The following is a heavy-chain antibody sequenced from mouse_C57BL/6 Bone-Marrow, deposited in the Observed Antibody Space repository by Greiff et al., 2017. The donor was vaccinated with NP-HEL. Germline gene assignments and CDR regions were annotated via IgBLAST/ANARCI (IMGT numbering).Heavy chain of an antibody. J-gene: IGHJ4*01. CDR2: IWSDGST. CDR1: GFSLTSYG. D-gene: IGHD1-1*01. Sequence: VQLVESGPGLVAPSQSLSITCTVSGFSLTSYGVHWVRQPPGKGLEWLVVIWSDGSTTYNSALKSRLSISKDNSKSQVFLKMNSLQTDDTAMYYCARPLSPTVVDYAMDYWGQGTSVTVSS. CDR3: ARPLSPTVVDYAMDY. V-gene: IGHV2-6*03.